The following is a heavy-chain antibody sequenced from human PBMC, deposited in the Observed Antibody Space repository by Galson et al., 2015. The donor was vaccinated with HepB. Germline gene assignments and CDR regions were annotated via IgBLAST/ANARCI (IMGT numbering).Heavy chain of an antibody. J-gene: IGHJ4*02. CDR2: ISYDGSNK. V-gene: IGHV3-30-3*02. Sequence: SLRLSCAASGFTFSSYAMHWVRQAPGKGLEWVAVISYDGSNKYYADSVKGRFTISRDNSKNTLYLQMNSLRAEDTAVYYCAKEALSYYFDYWGQGTLVTVSS. CDR3: AKEALSYYFDY. CDR1: GFTFSSYA.